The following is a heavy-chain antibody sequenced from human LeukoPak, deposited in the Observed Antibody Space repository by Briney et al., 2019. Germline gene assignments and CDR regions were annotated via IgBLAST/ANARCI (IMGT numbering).Heavy chain of an antibody. J-gene: IGHJ4*02. V-gene: IGHV4-59*01. D-gene: IGHD5-18*01. CDR3: ARGSYGNFDY. CDR1: GFNSSSYS. CDR2: IYYIGST. Sequence: GALRLSCAASGFNSSSYSMNWVRQPPGKGLEWIGYIYYIGSTNYNPSLKSRVTISVYTSKNQFSLKLSSVTAADTAVYYCARGSYGNFDYWGQGTLVTVSS.